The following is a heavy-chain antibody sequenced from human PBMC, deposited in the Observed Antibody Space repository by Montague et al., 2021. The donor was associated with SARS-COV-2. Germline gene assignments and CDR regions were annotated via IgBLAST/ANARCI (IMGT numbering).Heavy chain of an antibody. Sequence: SLRLSCAASGFTFRHYAMSWVRQAPGKGLEWVSGISTSGDYTYYADSLKGRFTISRDNSRNTLYLQMNSLRAEDTAIYYCAKDREMDYSADYWGQGTLVTVSS. CDR2: ISTSGDYT. D-gene: IGHD5-24*01. J-gene: IGHJ4*02. CDR3: AKDREMDYSADY. V-gene: IGHV3-23*01. CDR1: GFTFRHYA.